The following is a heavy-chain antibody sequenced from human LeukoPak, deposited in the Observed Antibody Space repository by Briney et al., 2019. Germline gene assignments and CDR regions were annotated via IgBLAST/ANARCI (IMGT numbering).Heavy chain of an antibody. CDR1: GFTFSSYS. J-gene: IGHJ4*02. V-gene: IGHV3-48*01. CDR2: ISSSSSTI. CDR3: ANSFDWLLPTPFDY. D-gene: IGHD3-9*01. Sequence: PGGSLRLSCAASGFTFSSYSMNWVRQAPGKGLEWVSYISSSSSTIYYADSVKGRFTISRDNAKNSLYLQMNSLRAEDTAVYYCANSFDWLLPTPFDYWGQGTLVTVSS.